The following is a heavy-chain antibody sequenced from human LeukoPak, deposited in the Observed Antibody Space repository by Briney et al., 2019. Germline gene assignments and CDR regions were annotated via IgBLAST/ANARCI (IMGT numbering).Heavy chain of an antibody. V-gene: IGHV3-23*01. Sequence: PGGSLRLSCADSGFTFSSYAMSWVRQAPGKGLEWVSTISGSGGSTYYADSVKGRFTISRDNSKNTLYLHLDSLRAEDTAVYYCAKDQPHSTWYLGIFDLWGQGTLVTVSS. CDR2: ISGSGGST. J-gene: IGHJ4*02. D-gene: IGHD6-13*01. CDR3: AKDQPHSTWYLGIFDL. CDR1: GFTFSSYA.